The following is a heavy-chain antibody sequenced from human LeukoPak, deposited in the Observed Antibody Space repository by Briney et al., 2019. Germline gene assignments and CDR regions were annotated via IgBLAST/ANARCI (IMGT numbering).Heavy chain of an antibody. CDR1: GFTFTSYW. J-gene: IGHJ1*01. CDR3: ARDRGTGSYYPH. CDR2: IKEDGSEK. V-gene: IGHV3-7*03. D-gene: IGHD1-26*01. Sequence: GGSLRLSCAASGFTFTSYWMTWVRQAPGKGLEWVANIKEDGSEKYYVDSVKGRFTISRDNAKNPLYLQMNSLRAEDTAVYYCARDRGTGSYYPHWGQGTLLTVSS.